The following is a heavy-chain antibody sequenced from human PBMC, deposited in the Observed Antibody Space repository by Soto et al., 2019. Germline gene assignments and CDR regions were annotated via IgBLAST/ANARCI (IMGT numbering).Heavy chain of an antibody. CDR1: GGSISSGDYY. CDR3: ARLKTYDILHKSDY. Sequence: SETLSLTCTVSGGSISSGDYYWSWIRQPPGKGLEWIGYIYYSGSTYYNPSLKSRVTISVDTSKNQFSLKLSSVTAADTAVYYCARLKTYDILHKSDYWGQGSLVTVSS. V-gene: IGHV4-30-4*01. J-gene: IGHJ4*02. CDR2: IYYSGST. D-gene: IGHD3-9*01.